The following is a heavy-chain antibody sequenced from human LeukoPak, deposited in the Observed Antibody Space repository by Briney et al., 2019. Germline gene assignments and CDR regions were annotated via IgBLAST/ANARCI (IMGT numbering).Heavy chain of an antibody. CDR1: GFTFSNAW. CDR2: IKSETDGGAT. V-gene: IGHV3-15*01. D-gene: IGHD4-17*01. CDR3: TTETTVTTVLGY. J-gene: IGHJ4*02. Sequence: GGSLRLSCAASGFTFSNAWMSWVRQAPGKGLEWVGRIKSETDGGATDYAAPVKGRFTISRDDSKNTLYLQMNSLKTEDTAVYYCTTETTVTTVLGYWGQGTLVTVSS.